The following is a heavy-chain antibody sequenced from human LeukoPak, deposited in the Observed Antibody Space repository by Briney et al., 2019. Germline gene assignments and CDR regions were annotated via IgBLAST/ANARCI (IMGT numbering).Heavy chain of an antibody. CDR3: ARGLLWFGELPPYGMDV. CDR2: TYYRSKWYN. CDR1: GDSVSSNSAA. J-gene: IGHJ6*02. D-gene: IGHD3-10*01. V-gene: IGHV6-1*01. Sequence: SQTLSLTCAISGDSVSSNSAAWNWIRQSPSRGLEWLGRTYYRSKWYNDYAVSVKSRITINPDTSKNQFSLQLNSVTPEDTAVYYCARGLLWFGELPPYGMDVWGQGTTVTVSS.